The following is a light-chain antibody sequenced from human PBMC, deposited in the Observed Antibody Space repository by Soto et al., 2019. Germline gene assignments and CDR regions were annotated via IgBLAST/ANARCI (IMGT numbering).Light chain of an antibody. CDR3: QINVGAPRT. CDR1: QEIGIY. CDR2: TAS. V-gene: IGKV1-27*01. J-gene: IGKJ1*01. Sequence: DIQMTQSPSSLSASVGDRVTITCRASQEIGIYLAWYQQKSRRVPKLLIYTASTLKSGVPSRFSGSGSGTYFTLTISSLQPEDVATYFCQINVGAPRTFGQGTKVDIK.